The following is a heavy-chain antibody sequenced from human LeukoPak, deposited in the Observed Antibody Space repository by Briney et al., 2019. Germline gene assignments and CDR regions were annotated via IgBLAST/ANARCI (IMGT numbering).Heavy chain of an antibody. CDR1: GGTFSSYA. Sequence: SVTVSCTASGGTFSSYAIGWVRQAPGQGLEWMGGIIPIFGTANYAQKFQGRVTITADESTSTAYMELSSLRSEDTAVYYCARRRRSWSRYAYYYHGMDVWGQGTTVTVSS. V-gene: IGHV1-69*13. CDR2: IIPIFGTA. D-gene: IGHD6-13*01. CDR3: ARRRRSWSRYAYYYHGMDV. J-gene: IGHJ6*02.